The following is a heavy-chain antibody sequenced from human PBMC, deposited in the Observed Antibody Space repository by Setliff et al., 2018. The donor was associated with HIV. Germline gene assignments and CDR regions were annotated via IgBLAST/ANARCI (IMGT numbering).Heavy chain of an antibody. CDR2: IYSNGNT. Sequence: PSETLSLTCTVSGGSISSRSYYWSWLRQPAGKGLEWIGRIYSNGNTDYNPSLKSRVTISEDTSKNQFSLKVNSVTAADTAVYYCARHDTEYSSYPIDYWGQGNLVTVSS. D-gene: IGHD6-6*01. J-gene: IGHJ4*02. CDR1: GGSISSRSYY. CDR3: ARHDTEYSSYPIDY. V-gene: IGHV4-61*02.